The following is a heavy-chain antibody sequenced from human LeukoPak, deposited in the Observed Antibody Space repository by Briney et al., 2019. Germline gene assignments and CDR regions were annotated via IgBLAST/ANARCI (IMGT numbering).Heavy chain of an antibody. V-gene: IGHV3-7*03. J-gene: IGHJ4*02. D-gene: IGHD2-2*01. CDR3: AAVKDCSSTSCYGREIDY. Sequence: GGSLTLSCAASGFTFSYHWMTWVRQAPGKGLEWVANIKNDGTVKNYVDSVKGRFTISRDNAKNSLYLQMNSLRAEDTALYYCAAVKDCSSTSCYGREIDYWGQGTLVTVSS. CDR2: IKNDGTVK. CDR1: GFTFSYHW.